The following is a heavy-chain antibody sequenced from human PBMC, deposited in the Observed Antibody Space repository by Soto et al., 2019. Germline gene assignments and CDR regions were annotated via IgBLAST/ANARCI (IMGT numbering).Heavy chain of an antibody. J-gene: IGHJ4*02. V-gene: IGHV4-39*01. Sequence: SETLSLTCTVSGGSISSSSYYWGWIRQPPGKGLEWIGSIYYSGSTYYNPSLKSRVTISVDTSKNQFSLKLSSVTAADTAVYYCARLVTRPIIAAAGTFDYWGQGTLVTVS. D-gene: IGHD6-13*01. CDR2: IYYSGST. CDR1: GGSISSSSYY. CDR3: ARLVTRPIIAAAGTFDY.